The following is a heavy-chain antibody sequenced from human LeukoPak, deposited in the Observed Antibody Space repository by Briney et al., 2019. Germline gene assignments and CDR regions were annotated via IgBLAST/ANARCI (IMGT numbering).Heavy chain of an antibody. D-gene: IGHD3-3*01. CDR1: GFTFSSYA. CDR2: ISYDGSNK. J-gene: IGHJ4*02. Sequence: GGSLRLSCAASGFTFSSYAMHWDRQAPGKGLEWVAVISYDGSNKYYADSVKGRFTISRDNSKNTLYLQMNSLRAEDTAVYYCARFLEWFDYWGQGALVTVSS. CDR3: ARFLEWFDY. V-gene: IGHV3-30-3*01.